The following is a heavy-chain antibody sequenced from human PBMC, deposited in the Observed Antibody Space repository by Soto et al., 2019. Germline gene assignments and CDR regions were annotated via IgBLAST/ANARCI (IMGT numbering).Heavy chain of an antibody. V-gene: IGHV1-2*02. CDR2: INPNSGDT. Sequence: QVQLVQSGAEVKKPGASVTVSCKASGYTFSDYYLHWVRQAPGQGPEWMGWINPNSGDTKYAQKFRGRVTMPRDTSVRTAFMELNRLKSDDTAVYYCARESGGATATLDYYYFYMDVWGKGTTVTVSS. CDR1: GYTFSDYY. D-gene: IGHD5-12*01. CDR3: ARESGGATATLDYYYFYMDV. J-gene: IGHJ6*03.